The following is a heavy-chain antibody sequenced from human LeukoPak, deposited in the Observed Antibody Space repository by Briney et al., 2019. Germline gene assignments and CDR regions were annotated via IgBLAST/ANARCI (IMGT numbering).Heavy chain of an antibody. CDR3: ARGGSYDSSGYYPYYYMDV. Sequence: ASVKVSCKASGYTFTSYDINWVRQATGQGLEWMGWMNPNSGNTGYAQKFQGRVTITRNTSISTAYMELSSLRSEDTAVYYRARGGSYDSSGYYPYYYMDVWGKGTTVTVSS. CDR1: GYTFTSYD. CDR2: MNPNSGNT. J-gene: IGHJ6*03. D-gene: IGHD3-22*01. V-gene: IGHV1-8*03.